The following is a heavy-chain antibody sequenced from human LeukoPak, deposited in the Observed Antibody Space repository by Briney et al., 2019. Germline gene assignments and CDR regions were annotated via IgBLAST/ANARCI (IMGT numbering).Heavy chain of an antibody. CDR1: GGTFSSYA. D-gene: IGHD2-2*01. J-gene: IGHJ4*02. CDR2: IIPIFGTA. Sequence: ASVKVSCKASGGTFSSYAISWVRQAPGQGLEWMGGIIPIFGTANYAQKFQGRVTITADESTSTAYMELSSLRSEDTAVYYCARVPIVVVPAAIPYFDYWGQGTLVTVSS. CDR3: ARVPIVVVPAAIPYFDY. V-gene: IGHV1-69*13.